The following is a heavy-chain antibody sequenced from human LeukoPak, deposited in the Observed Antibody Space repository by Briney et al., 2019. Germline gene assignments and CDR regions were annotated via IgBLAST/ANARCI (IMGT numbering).Heavy chain of an antibody. D-gene: IGHD2-15*01. CDR3: TTGGGTMDF. J-gene: IGHJ4*02. CDR1: GVTVSNTW. Sequence: PGGSLRLSCTASGVTVSNTWMSWVRQAPGKGLEWVGLFTSRSAGGTIHYAAPVQGRFTILAEDSKNTWYLQMNGLQIEDTGIYYCTTGGGTMDFWGQGTLVTVSS. CDR2: FTSRSAGGTI. V-gene: IGHV3-15*01.